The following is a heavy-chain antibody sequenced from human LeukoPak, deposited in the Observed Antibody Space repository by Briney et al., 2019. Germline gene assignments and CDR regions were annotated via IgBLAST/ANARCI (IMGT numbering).Heavy chain of an antibody. CDR3: ARGRIAARLRNWFDP. CDR2: IYYSGST. D-gene: IGHD6-6*01. Sequence: SETLSLTCTVSGGSISSDYWSWIRQPPGKGLEWIGYIYYSGSTNYYPSLESRVTISVDTSKNQFSLKLSSVTAADTAVYYCARGRIAARLRNWFDPWGQGTLVTVSS. CDR1: GGSISSDY. V-gene: IGHV4-59*12. J-gene: IGHJ5*02.